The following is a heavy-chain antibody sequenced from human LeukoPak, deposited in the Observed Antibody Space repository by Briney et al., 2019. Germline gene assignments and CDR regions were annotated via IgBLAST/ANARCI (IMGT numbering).Heavy chain of an antibody. J-gene: IGHJ4*02. D-gene: IGHD3-22*01. CDR2: IYDSGST. CDR3: ARLSHYFDSSGYYYVRFFDY. CDR1: GGSISGYS. Sequence: PSETLSLTCTVSGGSISGYSWSWIRQPPGKGLECVGYIYDSGSTNYNPSLKSRVAISVDKSKNQFSLKLSYVTAADTAVYYCARLSHYFDSSGYYYVRFFDYWGQGTLVTVSS. V-gene: IGHV4-59*08.